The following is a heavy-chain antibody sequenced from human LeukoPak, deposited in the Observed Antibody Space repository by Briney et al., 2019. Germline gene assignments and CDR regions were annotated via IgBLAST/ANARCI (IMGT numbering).Heavy chain of an antibody. J-gene: IGHJ4*02. CDR2: IKQDGTEK. Sequence: GGSLRLSCAASGFTFSRFWMSWVRQAPGKGLEWVANIKQDGTEKYYVDSVKGRFTISRDNAKNSAYLQMNSLRVEDTAVYYCARDSSDYGYEEWKWGQGTLVTVSS. CDR1: GFTFSRFW. D-gene: IGHD5-18*01. CDR3: ARDSSDYGYEEWK. V-gene: IGHV3-7*01.